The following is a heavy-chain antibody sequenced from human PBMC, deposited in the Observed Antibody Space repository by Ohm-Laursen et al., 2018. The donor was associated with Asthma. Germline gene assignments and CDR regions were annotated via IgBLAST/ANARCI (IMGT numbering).Heavy chain of an antibody. CDR1: GSFPGYF. Sequence: GTLSLTCAVYGSFPGYFWTWVRQSPEMGLEWIGEINHIGEAHYNPSLASRVTISVDTSKKQFSLNLTSVTAADTAIYSCARGRTLRHWAQGTLVTVSS. CDR2: INHIGEA. CDR3: ARGRTLRH. J-gene: IGHJ4*02. V-gene: IGHV4-34*01.